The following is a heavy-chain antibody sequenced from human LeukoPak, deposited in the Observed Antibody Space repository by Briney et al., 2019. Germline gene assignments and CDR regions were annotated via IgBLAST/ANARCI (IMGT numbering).Heavy chain of an antibody. J-gene: IGHJ4*02. CDR3: TLGYGSGSYNY. V-gene: IGHV4-59*01. Sequence: SETLSLTCTVSGGSISTYYWSWIRQPPGKGLEWMGYIYYSGSTNYNPSLKSRVTISVDTSKNKFSLKLSSVTAADTAVYYCTLGYGSGSYNYWGRGTLVTVSS. CDR1: GGSISTYY. D-gene: IGHD3-10*01. CDR2: IYYSGST.